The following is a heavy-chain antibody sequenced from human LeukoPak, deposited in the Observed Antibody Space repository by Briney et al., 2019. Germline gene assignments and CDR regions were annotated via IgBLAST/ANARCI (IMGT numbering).Heavy chain of an antibody. D-gene: IGHD3-22*01. CDR2: ISYDGSNK. CDR1: GFTFSSYA. Sequence: GRSLRLSCAASGFTFSSYAMHWVRQAPGKGLEWVAVISYDGSNKYYADSVKGRFTISRDNSKNTLYLQTNSLRAEDTAVYYCARELGDSSGYYFQPDYWGQGTLVTVSS. J-gene: IGHJ4*02. CDR3: ARELGDSSGYYFQPDY. V-gene: IGHV3-30*04.